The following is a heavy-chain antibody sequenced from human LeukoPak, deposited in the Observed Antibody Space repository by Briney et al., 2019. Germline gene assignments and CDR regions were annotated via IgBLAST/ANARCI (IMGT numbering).Heavy chain of an antibody. CDR3: AKDQGYSGYDYPDY. CDR2: ISGSGGST. V-gene: IGHV3-23*01. CDR1: GFTFSSYG. D-gene: IGHD5-12*01. J-gene: IGHJ4*02. Sequence: GGSLRLSCAASGFTFSSYGMSWVRQAPGKGLEWVSAISGSGGSTYYADSVKGRFTISRDNSKNTLYLQMNSLRAEDTAVYYCAKDQGYSGYDYPDYWGQGTLVTVSS.